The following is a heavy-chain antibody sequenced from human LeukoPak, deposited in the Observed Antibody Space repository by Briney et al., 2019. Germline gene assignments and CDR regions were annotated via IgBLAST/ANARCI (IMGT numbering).Heavy chain of an antibody. V-gene: IGHV4-59*08. D-gene: IGHD2-2*02. J-gene: IGHJ6*02. CDR1: GGSISSYY. CDR3: ARGPGCSSTSCYIHYYYGMDV. Sequence: SETLSLTCTVSGGSISSYYWSWIRQPPGKGLEWIGYIYYSGSTNYNPSLKSRVTISVDTSKNQFSLKLSSVTAADTAVYYCARGPGCSSTSCYIHYYYGMDVWGQGTTVTVSS. CDR2: IYYSGST.